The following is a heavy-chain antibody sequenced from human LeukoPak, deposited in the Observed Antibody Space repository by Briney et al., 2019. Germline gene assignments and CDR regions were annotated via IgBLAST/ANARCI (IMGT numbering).Heavy chain of an antibody. CDR3: AKVGCTNGVCLDAFDI. CDR2: ISWNSGSI. V-gene: IGHV3-9*03. CDR1: GFTFDDYA. D-gene: IGHD2-8*01. J-gene: IGHJ3*02. Sequence: GGSLRLSCAASGFTFDDYAMHWVRQAPGKGPEWVSGISWNSGSIGYADSVKGRFTISRDNAKNSLYLQMNSLRAEDMALYYCAKVGCTNGVCLDAFDIWGQGTMVTVSS.